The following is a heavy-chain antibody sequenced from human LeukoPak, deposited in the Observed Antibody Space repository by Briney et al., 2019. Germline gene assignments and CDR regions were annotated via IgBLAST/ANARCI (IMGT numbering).Heavy chain of an antibody. V-gene: IGHV1-46*01. Sequence: ASVKVSCKASGYTFTSYYMHWVRQAPGQGLEWTGIINPSGGSTSYAQKFQGRVTMTRDTSTSTVYMELSSLRSEDTAVYYCARGRYCSGGSCYLIDYWGQGTLVTVSS. CDR1: GYTFTSYY. D-gene: IGHD2-15*01. J-gene: IGHJ4*02. CDR2: INPSGGST. CDR3: ARGRYCSGGSCYLIDY.